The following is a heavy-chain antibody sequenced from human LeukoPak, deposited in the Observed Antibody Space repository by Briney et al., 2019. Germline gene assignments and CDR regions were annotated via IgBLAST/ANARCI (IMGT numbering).Heavy chain of an antibody. CDR3: AKDLRDESFDY. V-gene: IGHV3-30*02. CDR2: IWYDGSNK. Sequence: GGSLRLSCAASGFTFSSYGMHWVRQAPGKGLEWVAVIWYDGSNKYYADSVKGRFTISRDNSKNTLYLQMNSLRAEDTAVYYCAKDLRDESFDYWGQGTLVTVSS. CDR1: GFTFSSYG. D-gene: IGHD3-10*01. J-gene: IGHJ4*02.